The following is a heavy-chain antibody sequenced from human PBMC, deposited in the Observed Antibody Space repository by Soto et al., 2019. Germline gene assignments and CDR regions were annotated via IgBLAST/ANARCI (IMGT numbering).Heavy chain of an antibody. V-gene: IGHV4-34*01. CDR2: INHSGST. CDR1: GGYFRGYY. D-gene: IGHD1-26*01. Sequence: SETLSLTCAVYGGYFRGYYWSWIRQPPGKGLEWIGEINHSGSTNYNPSLKSRVTISVGTYKNQFSLKLSYVTAADTAVYYCARRLIVGATNGFDPWGQGTLVTVSA. CDR3: ARRLIVGATNGFDP. J-gene: IGHJ5*02.